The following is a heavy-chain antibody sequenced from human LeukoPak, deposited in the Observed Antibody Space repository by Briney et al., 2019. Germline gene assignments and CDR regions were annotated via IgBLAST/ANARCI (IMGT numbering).Heavy chain of an antibody. J-gene: IGHJ3*02. CDR3: ARGSPSGAFDI. Sequence: PSETLSLTCTVSGGSISSYYWSWIRQPPRKGLEWIGYIYYSGSTKYNPSLKSRVTISVDTSMNQFSLKLSSVTAADTAVYYCARGSPSGAFDIWGQGTMVAVSS. CDR2: IYYSGST. CDR1: GGSISSYY. D-gene: IGHD3-10*01. V-gene: IGHV4-59*01.